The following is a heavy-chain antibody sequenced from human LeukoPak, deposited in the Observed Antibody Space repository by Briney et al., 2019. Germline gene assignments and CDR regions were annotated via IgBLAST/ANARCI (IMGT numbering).Heavy chain of an antibody. J-gene: IGHJ4*02. CDR2: INPSGGST. D-gene: IGHD5-24*01. Sequence: ASVKVSCTASGYTFTSYYMHWVRQAPGQGLEWMGIINPSGGSTSYAQKLQGRVTMTTDTSTSTAYMELRSLRSDDTAVYYCARGDLEFDYWGQGTLVTVSS. CDR1: GYTFTSYY. V-gene: IGHV1-46*01. CDR3: ARGDLEFDY.